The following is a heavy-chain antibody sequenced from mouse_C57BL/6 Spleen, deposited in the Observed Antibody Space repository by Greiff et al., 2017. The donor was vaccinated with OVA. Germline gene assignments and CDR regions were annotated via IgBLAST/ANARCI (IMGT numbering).Heavy chain of an antibody. CDR3: ARRPQLYYFDY. J-gene: IGHJ2*01. D-gene: IGHD4-1*02. V-gene: IGHV5-9*01. CDR1: GFTFSSYT. CDR2: ISGGGGNT. Sequence: EVQLMESGGGLVKPGGSLKLSCAASGFTFSSYTMSWVRQTPEKRLEWVATISGGGGNTYYPDSVKGRFTISRDNAKNTLYLQMSSLRSEDTALYYCARRPQLYYFDYWGQGTTLTVSS.